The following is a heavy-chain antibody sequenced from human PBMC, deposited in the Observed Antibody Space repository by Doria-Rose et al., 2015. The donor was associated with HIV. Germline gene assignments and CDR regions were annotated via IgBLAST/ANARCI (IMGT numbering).Heavy chain of an antibody. CDR3: ARIKSSRWYHKYYFDF. D-gene: IGHD6-13*01. CDR1: GVSLSSPGMG. Sequence: QITLKESSPVLVKPTETLTLTCTVSGVSLSSPGMGVSWIRQPPGKALEWLANIFSDDESSYKTSLKSRLTISRGTSKSQVVLTITDMDPVDTATYYCARIKSSRWYHKYYFDFWGQGTLVIVSA. CDR2: IFSDDES. J-gene: IGHJ4*02. V-gene: IGHV2-26*01.